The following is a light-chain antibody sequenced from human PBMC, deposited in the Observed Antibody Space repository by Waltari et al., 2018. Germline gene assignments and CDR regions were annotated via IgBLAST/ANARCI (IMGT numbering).Light chain of an antibody. CDR3: AAWDDSLSGHVV. CDR1: SSNTGSPY. Sequence: QSVLTQPPSASGTPGQRVTISCSGSSSNTGSPYVYWYQHLPGTAPKLLIYTDNQRPSGVPDRFSGSKSGTSASLAISGLRSEDEGDYYCAAWDDSLSGHVVFGGGTKLTVL. CDR2: TDN. J-gene: IGLJ2*01. V-gene: IGLV1-47*02.